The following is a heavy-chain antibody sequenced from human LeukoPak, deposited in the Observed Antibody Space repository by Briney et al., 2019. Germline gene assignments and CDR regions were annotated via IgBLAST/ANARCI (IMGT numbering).Heavy chain of an antibody. CDR3: AKKYSTGLDP. CDR1: GFTVSSNS. V-gene: IGHV3-53*01. CDR2: IYSDNT. D-gene: IGHD1-26*01. J-gene: IGHJ5*02. Sequence: GGSLRLSCTVSGFTVSSNSMSWVRQAPGKGLEWVSFIYSDNTHYTDSVKGRFTISRDNSKTTLYLQMNSLRAEDTAIYCCAKKYSTGLDPWGQGTLVTVSS.